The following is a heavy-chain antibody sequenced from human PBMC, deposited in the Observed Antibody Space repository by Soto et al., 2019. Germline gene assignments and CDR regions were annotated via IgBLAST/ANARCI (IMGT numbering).Heavy chain of an antibody. CDR2: INPSGGST. CDR1: GYTFTSYY. CDR3: ARDYPPGPGGMDV. Sequence: ASVKVSCKSSGYTFTSYYMHWVRQAPGQGLEWMGIINPSGGSTSYAQKFQGRVTMTRDTSTSTVYMELSSLRSEDTAVYYCARDYPPGPGGMDVWGQGTTVTVSS. J-gene: IGHJ6*02. V-gene: IGHV1-46*01.